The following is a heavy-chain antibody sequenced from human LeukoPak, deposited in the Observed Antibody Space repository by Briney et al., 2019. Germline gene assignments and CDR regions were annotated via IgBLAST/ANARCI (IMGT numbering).Heavy chain of an antibody. CDR2: INPSGGST. D-gene: IGHD2-2*01. V-gene: IGHV1-46*01. J-gene: IGHJ4*02. CDR1: GYTFTSYY. CDR3: ERSFTCSGVLPAAMEY. Sequence: ASVKVSCKASGYTFTSYYMHWVRQAPGQGLEWMGIINPSGGSTSYAQKFQGRVTMTRDTSTSTVYMELSSLRSEDTAVYYCERSFTCSGVLPAAMEYWGQGTLVTVSS.